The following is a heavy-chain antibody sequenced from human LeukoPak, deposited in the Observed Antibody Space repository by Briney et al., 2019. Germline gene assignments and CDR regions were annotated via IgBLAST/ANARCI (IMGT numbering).Heavy chain of an antibody. J-gene: IGHJ6*02. CDR3: TRDLMDYDVSTGLHHYYMDV. CDR2: VFWNGVDK. D-gene: IGHD3-9*01. V-gene: IGHV3-9*01. Sequence: PGRSLRLSCVASGFIVNDHAMHWVRRSPGKGLEWVAGVFWNGVDKGYADSVKGRFTISRDNSKNTLYLQMNSLRVEDTAVYYCTRDLMDYDVSTGLHHYYMDVWGQGTTVTVSS. CDR1: GFIVNDHA.